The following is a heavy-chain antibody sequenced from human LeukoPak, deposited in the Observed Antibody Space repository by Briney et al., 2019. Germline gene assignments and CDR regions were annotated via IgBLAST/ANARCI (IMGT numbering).Heavy chain of an antibody. J-gene: IGHJ4*02. CDR2: IYHSGST. CDR1: GGSISSSNW. Sequence: SETLSLTCAVSGGSISSSNWWSWVRQPPGKGLEWIGEIYHSGSTNYNPSLKSRVTISVDRSKNQFSLKLSSVTAADTAVYYCARLSYGGNSESYFDHWGQGTLVTVSS. D-gene: IGHD4-23*01. V-gene: IGHV4-4*02. CDR3: ARLSYGGNSESYFDH.